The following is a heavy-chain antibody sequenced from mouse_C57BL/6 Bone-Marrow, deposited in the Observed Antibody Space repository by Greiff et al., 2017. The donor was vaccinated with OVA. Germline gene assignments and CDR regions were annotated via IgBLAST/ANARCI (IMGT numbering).Heavy chain of an antibody. CDR1: GFNIKDYY. Sequence: VQLQQSVAELVRPGASVKLSCTASGFNIKDYYMHWVKQRPEQGLEWIGRIDPEDGDTEYAPKFQGKATMTADTSSNTAYLQLSSLTSEDTAVYYCTTNYYSNRSYWYFDVWGTGTTVTVSS. D-gene: IGHD2-5*01. V-gene: IGHV14-1*01. CDR3: TTNYYSNRSYWYFDV. CDR2: IDPEDGDT. J-gene: IGHJ1*03.